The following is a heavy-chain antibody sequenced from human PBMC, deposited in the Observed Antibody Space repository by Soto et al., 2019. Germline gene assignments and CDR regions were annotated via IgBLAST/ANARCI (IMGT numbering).Heavy chain of an antibody. CDR2: ISGSGGST. CDR3: AKEGPYDFWSGSEDYYGMDV. Sequence: GGSLRLSCAASGFTFSSYAMSWVRQAPGKGLEWVSAISGSGGSTYYADSVKGRFTISRDNSKNTLYLQMNSLRAEDTAVYYCAKEGPYDFWSGSEDYYGMDVWGQGTTVTVSS. J-gene: IGHJ6*02. D-gene: IGHD3-3*01. CDR1: GFTFSSYA. V-gene: IGHV3-23*01.